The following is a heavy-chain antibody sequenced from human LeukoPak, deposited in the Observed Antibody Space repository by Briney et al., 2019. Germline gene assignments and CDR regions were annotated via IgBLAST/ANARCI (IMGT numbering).Heavy chain of an antibody. CDR3: ARHEWGITNAFDI. V-gene: IGHV4-38-2*02. CDR1: SYFIDNGYY. Sequence: PPETLSLTCSVSSYFIDNGYYWGWIRQTPGKGLEWIGSIYYSGTTYYNPSLKSRVTISVDTSKKQFSLKLRSVTAADTAVYYCARHEWGITNAFDIWGQGTMVTVSS. J-gene: IGHJ3*02. CDR2: IYYSGTT. D-gene: IGHD1-14*01.